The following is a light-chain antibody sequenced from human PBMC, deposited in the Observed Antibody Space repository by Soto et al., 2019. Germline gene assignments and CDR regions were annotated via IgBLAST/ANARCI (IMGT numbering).Light chain of an antibody. CDR3: QQSYSSPPT. V-gene: IGKV1-39*01. J-gene: IGKJ1*01. CDR2: DAS. Sequence: DIQMTQSPPPLSASVGDRVTITCRASQNIDSYLHWYQQKTGRAPELLIHDASSVQSGVPSRFSGSGSGTDFTLTISSLQPEDFAVYYCQQSYSSPPTFGQGTKVDIK. CDR1: QNIDSY.